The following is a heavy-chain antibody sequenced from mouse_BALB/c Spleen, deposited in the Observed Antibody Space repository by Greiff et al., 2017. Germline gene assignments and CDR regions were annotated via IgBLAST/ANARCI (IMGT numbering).Heavy chain of an antibody. Sequence: EVQLVESGGGLVKPGGSLKLSCAASGFTFSSYAMSWVRQTPEKRLEWVATISSGGSYTYYPDSVKGRFTISRDNAKNTLYLQMSSLRSEDTAMYYCARGDRYDGMDYWGQGTSVTVSS. V-gene: IGHV5-9-3*01. J-gene: IGHJ4*01. D-gene: IGHD2-14*01. CDR1: GFTFSSYA. CDR3: ARGDRYDGMDY. CDR2: ISSGGSYT.